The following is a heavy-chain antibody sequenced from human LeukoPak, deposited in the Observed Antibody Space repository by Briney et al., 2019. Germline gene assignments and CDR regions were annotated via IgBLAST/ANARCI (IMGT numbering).Heavy chain of an antibody. CDR3: ARIRPQLVAFDAFDI. CDR2: IYSGGST. J-gene: IGHJ3*02. D-gene: IGHD1-1*01. Sequence: GGSLRLSCAASGFTFSSYAMSWVRQAPGKGLEWVSVIYSGGSTYYADSVKGRFTISRDNSKNTLYLQMNSLRAEDTAVYYCARIRPQLVAFDAFDIWGQGTMVTVSS. V-gene: IGHV3-66*02. CDR1: GFTFSSYA.